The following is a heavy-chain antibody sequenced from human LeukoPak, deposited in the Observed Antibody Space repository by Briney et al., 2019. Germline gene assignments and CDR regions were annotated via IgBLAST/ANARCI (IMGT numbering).Heavy chain of an antibody. CDR1: GFTFSSYS. V-gene: IGHV3-48*01. CDR2: ISSSSSTI. Sequence: GGSLRLSCAASGFTFSSYSMNWVRQAPGEGLEWVSYISSSSSTIYYADSVKGRFTISRDNSKNTLYLQMNSLRAEDTAVYYCAKGRTIAARLNWFDPWGQGTLVTVSS. D-gene: IGHD6-6*01. CDR3: AKGRTIAARLNWFDP. J-gene: IGHJ5*02.